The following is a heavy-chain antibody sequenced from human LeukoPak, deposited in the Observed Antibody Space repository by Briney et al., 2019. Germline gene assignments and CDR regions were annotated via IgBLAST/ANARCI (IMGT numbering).Heavy chain of an antibody. CDR2: IYYSGST. V-gene: IGHV4-38-2*02. J-gene: IGHJ3*02. Sequence: SETLSLTCTVSGYSINSGYYWSWIRQPPGKRLEWIGSIYYSGSTYSNPTLKSRLTIPVDTSKNQISLNLTSVTAADAAVYYCARAYSSGWYDAFDIWGQGTMVTVSS. D-gene: IGHD6-19*01. CDR3: ARAYSSGWYDAFDI. CDR1: GYSINSGYY.